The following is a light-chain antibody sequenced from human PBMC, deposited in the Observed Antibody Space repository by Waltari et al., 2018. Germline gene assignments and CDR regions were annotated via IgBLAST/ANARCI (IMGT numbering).Light chain of an antibody. Sequence: DIVMTQSPDSLAVSLGERATINCKSSQSVLYSSNNKNYLAWYQQKPGQPPKLLIYCASTRESGFPDRFSGSGSGTDFTLTISSLQAEDVAVYYCQQYYSTPRTFGPGTKVDIK. CDR3: QQYYSTPRT. CDR1: QSVLYSSNNKNY. V-gene: IGKV4-1*01. CDR2: CAS. J-gene: IGKJ3*01.